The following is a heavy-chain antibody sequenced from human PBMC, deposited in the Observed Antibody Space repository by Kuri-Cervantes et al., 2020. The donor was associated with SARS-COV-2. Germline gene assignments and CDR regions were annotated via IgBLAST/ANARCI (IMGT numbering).Heavy chain of an antibody. V-gene: IGHV3-7*03. CDR2: IKQDGSEK. J-gene: IGHJ6*02. CDR1: GGSFSGYY. Sequence: ETLSLTCPVYGGSFSGYYWSWVRQAPGKGLEWVANIKQDGSEKYYVDSVKGRFTISRDNAKNSLYPQMNNLRAEDTAVYYCARDLGASSWWLYGMDVWGQGTTVTVSS. CDR3: ARDLGASSWWLYGMDV. D-gene: IGHD6-13*01.